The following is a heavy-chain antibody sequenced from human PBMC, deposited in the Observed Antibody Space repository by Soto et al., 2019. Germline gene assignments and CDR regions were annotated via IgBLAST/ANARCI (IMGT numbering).Heavy chain of an antibody. Sequence: EVQLVESGGGLVQPGGSLRLSCAASGFTVSSNYMSWVRQAPGKGLEGVSVIYSGGSTYYADSVKGRLTISRDNSKNTLDLQMDSLRAEDTAVYYCARRANCGGDCYSEYGGQGPLVTVSS. CDR1: GFTVSSNY. CDR2: IYSGGST. J-gene: IGHJ4*02. D-gene: IGHD2-21*01. V-gene: IGHV3-66*04. CDR3: ARRANCGGDCYSEY.